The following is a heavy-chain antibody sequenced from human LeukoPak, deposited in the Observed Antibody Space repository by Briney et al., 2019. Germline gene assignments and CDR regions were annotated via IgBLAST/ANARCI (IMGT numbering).Heavy chain of an antibody. V-gene: IGHV1-69*10. CDR3: ARVRWGNYCYYYGMDV. Sequence: EASVKVSCKASGGTFSSYTISWVRQAPGQGLESMGRIIPILGIANYAQKFRGTVTITADKSTSTAYMELSSLRSEDTAVYYCARVRWGNYCYYYGMDVGGQGTTVTVSS. J-gene: IGHJ6*02. CDR2: IIPILGIA. D-gene: IGHD7-27*01. CDR1: GGTFSSYT.